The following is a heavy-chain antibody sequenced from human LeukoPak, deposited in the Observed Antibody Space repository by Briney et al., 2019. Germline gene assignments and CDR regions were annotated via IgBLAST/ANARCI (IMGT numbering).Heavy chain of an antibody. J-gene: IGHJ4*02. CDR2: ISSSSSYI. Sequence: PGGSLRLSCAASGFTFSSYSMNWVRQAPGKGLEWVSSISSSSSYIYYADSVKGRFTISRDNAKNSLYLQMNSLRAEDTAVYYCARARGAPDYFNYWGQGTLVTVSS. CDR3: ARARGAPDYFNY. CDR1: GFTFSSYS. D-gene: IGHD1-26*01. V-gene: IGHV3-21*01.